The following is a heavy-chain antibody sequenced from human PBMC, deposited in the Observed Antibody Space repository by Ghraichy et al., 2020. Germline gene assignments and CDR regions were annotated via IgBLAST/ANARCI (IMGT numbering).Heavy chain of an antibody. V-gene: IGHV1-18*01. CDR2: ISAYNGNT. CDR3: ARDSCSSTSCYGQEFDP. D-gene: IGHD2-2*01. Sequence: ASVKVSCKASGYTFTSYGISWVRQAPGQGLEWMGWISAYNGNTNYAQKLQGRVTMTTDTSTSTAYMELRSLRSDDTAVYYCARDSCSSTSCYGQEFDPWGQGTLFTVSS. CDR1: GYTFTSYG. J-gene: IGHJ5*02.